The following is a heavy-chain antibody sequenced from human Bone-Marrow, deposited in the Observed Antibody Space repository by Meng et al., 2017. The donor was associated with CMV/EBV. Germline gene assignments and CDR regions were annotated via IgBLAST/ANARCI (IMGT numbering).Heavy chain of an antibody. CDR2: INHSGST. V-gene: IGHV4-34*01. CDR1: GGSFSGYY. CDR3: AKHREGCRDSCYYDVDLDS. Sequence: GSLRLSCAVYGGSFSGYYWSWIRQPPGKGLEWIGEINHSGSTNYNPSLKSRVTISVDTSKNQFSLKLSSVTAANTAVYYCAKHREGCRDSCYYDVDLDSWGQGALVTVSS. J-gene: IGHJ4*02. D-gene: IGHD2-2*01.